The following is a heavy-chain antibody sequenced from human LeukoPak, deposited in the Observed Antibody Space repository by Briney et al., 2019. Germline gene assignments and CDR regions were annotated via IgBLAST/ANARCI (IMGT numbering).Heavy chain of an antibody. Sequence: TLSLTCTVSGGSISSSSYYWGWIRQPPGKGLEWSGSIYYSGSTYYNPSLKSRVTISIDTSKNQFSLKLSSVTAADTAVYYCARQAQELPYFDWLPNAFDIWGPGTMVTVSS. J-gene: IGHJ3*02. CDR1: GGSISSSSYY. D-gene: IGHD3-9*01. V-gene: IGHV4-39*01. CDR2: IYYSGST. CDR3: ARQAQELPYFDWLPNAFDI.